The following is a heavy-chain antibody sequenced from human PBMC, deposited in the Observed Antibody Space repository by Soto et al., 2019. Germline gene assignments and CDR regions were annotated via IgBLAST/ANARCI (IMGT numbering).Heavy chain of an antibody. V-gene: IGHV1-46*01. CDR2: INPSGGST. J-gene: IGHJ4*02. Sequence: QVQLVQSGAEVKKPGASVKVSCKASGYTFTSYYMHWVRQAPGQGLEWMGIINPSGGSTSYAQKFQGRVSNNRDTSTSTGYMELSSLRSEDTAVYYCPRWGVASPLSYWGQGTLVTVSS. CDR1: GYTFTSYY. D-gene: IGHD2-8*01. CDR3: PRWGVASPLSY.